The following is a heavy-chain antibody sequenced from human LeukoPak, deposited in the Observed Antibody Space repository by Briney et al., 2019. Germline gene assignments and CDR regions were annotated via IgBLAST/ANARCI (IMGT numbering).Heavy chain of an antibody. D-gene: IGHD3-10*01. J-gene: IGHJ4*02. Sequence: PGGSLRLSCAASGFTFSSYGMHWVRQAPGKGLEWVAVISYDGSNKYYADSVKGRFTISRDNSKNTLYLQMNSLRAEDTAVYYCAKDRKVRGVLGPYFDYWGQGTLVTVSS. CDR3: AKDRKVRGVLGPYFDY. V-gene: IGHV3-30*18. CDR1: GFTFSSYG. CDR2: ISYDGSNK.